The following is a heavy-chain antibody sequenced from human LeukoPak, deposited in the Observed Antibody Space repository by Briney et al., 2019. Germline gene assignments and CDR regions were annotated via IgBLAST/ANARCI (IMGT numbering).Heavy chain of an antibody. Sequence: SETLSLTCTVSGGSISSSSYYWGWIRQPPGKGLEWIGSIYYSGSTYYNPSLKSRVTISVDTSKNQFSLKLSSVTAADTTVYYCARTHTVVRGFDYWGLGTLVTVSS. CDR1: GGSISSSSYY. J-gene: IGHJ4*02. CDR3: ARTHTVVRGFDY. CDR2: IYYSGST. D-gene: IGHD4-23*01. V-gene: IGHV4-39*07.